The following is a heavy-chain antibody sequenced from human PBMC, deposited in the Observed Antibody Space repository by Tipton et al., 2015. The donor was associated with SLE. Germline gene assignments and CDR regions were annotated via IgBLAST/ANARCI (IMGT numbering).Heavy chain of an antibody. V-gene: IGHV4-59*11. CDR2: IYYSGST. CDR3: ARAIYQLPASYYYYYMDV. Sequence: LRLSCTVSGGSISSHYWSWIRQPPGKGLEWIGYIYYSGSTYYNPSLKSRVTISVDTSKNQFSLKLSSVTAADTAVYYCARAIYQLPASYYYYYMDVWGKGTTVTVSS. D-gene: IGHD2-2*01. J-gene: IGHJ6*03. CDR1: GGSISSHY.